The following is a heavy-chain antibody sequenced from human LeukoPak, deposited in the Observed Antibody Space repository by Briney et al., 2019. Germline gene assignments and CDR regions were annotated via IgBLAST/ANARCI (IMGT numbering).Heavy chain of an antibody. CDR3: ARDPVIAVAGSGTEAD. CDR2: SYHSGST. CDR1: GYSISSGYY. V-gene: IGHV4-38-2*02. Sequence: SETLSLTCAVSGYSISSGYYWGWIRQPPGKGLEWIGSSYHSGSTYYNPSLKSRVTISVDTSKNQFSLKLSSVTAADTAVYYCARDPVIAVAGSGTEADWGQGTLVTVSS. J-gene: IGHJ4*02. D-gene: IGHD6-19*01.